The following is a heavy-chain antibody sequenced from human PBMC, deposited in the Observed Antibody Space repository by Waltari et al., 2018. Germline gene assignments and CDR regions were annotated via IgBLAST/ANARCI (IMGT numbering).Heavy chain of an antibody. Sequence: EVHLVESGGGLVQPGGSLKISCAASGFNFNMSTIHWVRQAPGKGLEWIGRIRSKINNDATAYGASVKDRFIISRDDSRNTAFLEMNSLKTDDSAVYYCAKQKTGGANDFWGQGTLVTVST. CDR3: AKQKTGGANDF. D-gene: IGHD3-16*01. CDR2: IRSKINNDAT. J-gene: IGHJ4*01. V-gene: IGHV3-73*02. CDR1: GFNFNMST.